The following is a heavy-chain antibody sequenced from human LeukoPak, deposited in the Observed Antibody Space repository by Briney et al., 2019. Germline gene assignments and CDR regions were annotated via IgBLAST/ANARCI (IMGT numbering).Heavy chain of an antibody. J-gene: IGHJ1*01. CDR3: ARERIEHETYYYDSSSYYPRYFQH. D-gene: IGHD3-22*01. V-gene: IGHV1-69*13. Sequence: SVKVSCKASGGTFSSYAISWVRQAPGQGLEWMGGIIPIFGTANYAQKFQGRVTITVDESTSTAYMELSSLRSEDTAVYYCARERIEHETYYYDSSSYYPRYFQHWGQGTLVTVSS. CDR1: GGTFSSYA. CDR2: IIPIFGTA.